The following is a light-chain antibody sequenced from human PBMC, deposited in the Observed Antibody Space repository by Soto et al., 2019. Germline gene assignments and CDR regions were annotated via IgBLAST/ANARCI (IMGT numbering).Light chain of an antibody. CDR2: DAS. J-gene: IGKJ5*01. CDR3: QQTHAVPLT. CDR1: QSISSG. Sequence: TKPTQSPSTLSASVGDRDTITCRASQSISSGLAWYQQQPGRAPELLIYDASSVESGVPSRFSGSGSGTEFTLTISSLHPEDSAIYHCQQTHAVPLTFGQGTRLEI. V-gene: IGKV1-5*01.